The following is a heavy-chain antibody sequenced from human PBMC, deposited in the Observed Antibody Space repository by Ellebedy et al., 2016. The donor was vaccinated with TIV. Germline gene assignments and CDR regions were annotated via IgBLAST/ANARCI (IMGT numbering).Heavy chain of an antibody. D-gene: IGHD1-26*01. J-gene: IGHJ4*02. CDR2: INADSGDT. V-gene: IGHV1-2*02. Sequence: ASVKVSCKASGYTFTGHYMNWVRQAPGEGLEWMGWINADSGDTNYAQTFQGRVTMTRDTSRSTAYLELTRLRSDDTAVYYCASGAVGASEWWGQGTLITVS. CDR3: ASGAVGASEW. CDR1: GYTFTGHY.